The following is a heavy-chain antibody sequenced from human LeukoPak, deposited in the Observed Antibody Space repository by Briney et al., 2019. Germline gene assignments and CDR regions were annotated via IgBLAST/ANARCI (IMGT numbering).Heavy chain of an antibody. V-gene: IGHV4-61*02. D-gene: IGHD6-13*01. CDR2: IYTSGST. CDR1: GGSISSSSYY. Sequence: SETLSLTCTVSGGSISSSSYYWSWIRQPAGKGLEWIGRIYTSGSTNYNPSLKSRVTISIDKSKNQFSLKLSSVTVADTAIYYCAREYGSSHSFDPWGQGTLVTVSS. CDR3: AREYGSSHSFDP. J-gene: IGHJ5*02.